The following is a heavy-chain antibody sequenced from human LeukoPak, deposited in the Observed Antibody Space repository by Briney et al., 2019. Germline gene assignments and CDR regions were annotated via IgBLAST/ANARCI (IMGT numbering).Heavy chain of an antibody. V-gene: IGHV3-23*01. CDR1: GFTFSSYA. CDR3: AKCPDIVVVPAAIRDY. Sequence: GGSLRLSCAASGFTFSSYAMSWVRQAPGKGLEWVSAISGSGGSTYYADSVKGRFTISRDNSKNTLYLQMNSLRAEDTAVYYCAKCPDIVVVPAAIRDYWGQGTLVTVSS. D-gene: IGHD2-2*02. J-gene: IGHJ4*02. CDR2: ISGSGGST.